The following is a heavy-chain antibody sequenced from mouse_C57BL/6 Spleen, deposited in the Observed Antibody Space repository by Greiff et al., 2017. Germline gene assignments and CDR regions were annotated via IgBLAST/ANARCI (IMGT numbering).Heavy chain of an antibody. V-gene: IGHV1-64*01. J-gene: IGHJ3*01. CDR1: GYTFTSYW. CDR2: IHPNSGST. Sequence: QVQLQQPGAELVKPGASVKLSCKASGYTFTSYWMHWVKQRPGQGLEWIGMIHPNSGSTNYNETFKSKATLTVDQSSSTAYMQLSSLTSEDSAVYYCARKNASYSNDGWFAYWGQGTLVTVSA. D-gene: IGHD2-12*01. CDR3: ARKNASYSNDGWFAY.